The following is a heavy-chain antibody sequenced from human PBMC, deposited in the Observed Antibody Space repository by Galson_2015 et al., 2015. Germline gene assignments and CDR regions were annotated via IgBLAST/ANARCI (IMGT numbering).Heavy chain of an antibody. Sequence: SLRLSCAASGFILSRYAMTWVRQSSGKGLEWVSTITSSGDIIRYADSVKGRLTASRDNSRNTLFLQMSSLRVEDTAIYYCAKDPNGDYVGAFDSWGHGTLVTDSS. CDR2: ITSSGDII. CDR3: AKDPNGDYVGAFDS. V-gene: IGHV3-23*01. J-gene: IGHJ3*01. CDR1: GFILSRYA. D-gene: IGHD4-17*01.